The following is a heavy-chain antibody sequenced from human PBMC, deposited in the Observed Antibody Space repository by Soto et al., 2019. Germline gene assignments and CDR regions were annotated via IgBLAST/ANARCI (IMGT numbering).Heavy chain of an antibody. V-gene: IGHV1-18*01. CDR2: ISAYNGNT. D-gene: IGHD2-15*01. CDR1: GYTFTSYG. CDR3: AREADIVVVVAAKGPYYYYGMDV. J-gene: IGHJ6*02. Sequence: QVQLVQSGAEVKKPGASVKVSCKASGYTFTSYGISWVRQAPGQGLEWMGWISAYNGNTNYAQKLQGRVTMTTDTSTSSAYMELRSLRSDDTAVYYCAREADIVVVVAAKGPYYYYGMDVWGQGTTVTVSS.